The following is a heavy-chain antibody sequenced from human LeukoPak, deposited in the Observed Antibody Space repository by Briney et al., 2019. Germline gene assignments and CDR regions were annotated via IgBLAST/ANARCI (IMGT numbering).Heavy chain of an antibody. CDR1: GGSISSYY. D-gene: IGHD3-22*01. J-gene: IGHJ4*02. CDR3: ARELVLNYYDSSGYPDY. Sequence: SETLSLTCTVSGGSISSYYWSWIRQPPGKGLEWIGYIYYSGSTNYRPSLKSRVTISVDTSKNQFSLKLSSVTAADTAVYYCARELVLNYYDSSGYPDYWGQGTLVTVSS. CDR2: IYYSGST. V-gene: IGHV4-59*12.